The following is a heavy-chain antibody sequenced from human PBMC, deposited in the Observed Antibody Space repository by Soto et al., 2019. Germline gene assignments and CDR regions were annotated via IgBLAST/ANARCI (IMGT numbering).Heavy chain of an antibody. CDR2: IYYSGST. Sequence: SVTLSLTSTVSWVYVRDVTYCWSWIRQPPGKGLEWIGYIYYSGSTNYNPSLKTRVTISVDTSKNHFSLKLSSVTAADTAVYYCARAPYYDSSGYYYPGFDFWGQGTLVTVSS. J-gene: IGHJ4*02. V-gene: IGHV4-61*03. D-gene: IGHD3-22*01. CDR1: WVYVRDVTYC. CDR3: ARAPYYDSSGYYYPGFDF.